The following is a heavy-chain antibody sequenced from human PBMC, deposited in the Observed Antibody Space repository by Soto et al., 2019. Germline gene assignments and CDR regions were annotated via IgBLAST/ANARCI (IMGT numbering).Heavy chain of an antibody. V-gene: IGHV1-69*14. CDR3: ATAVTAGTYYNYGLDV. CDR2: IIPASDTE. CDR1: GGTFGTYG. Sequence: QVHLVQSGAEVKKPGSSVNISWKASGGTFGTYGLNWVRQFPGQGLEWMGGIIPASDTENYAQKFQGRVTITADKSTNIAHMQMDSLTSDDTAVYYCATAVTAGTYYNYGLDVWGQGTTVTVS. J-gene: IGHJ6*02. D-gene: IGHD2-21*02.